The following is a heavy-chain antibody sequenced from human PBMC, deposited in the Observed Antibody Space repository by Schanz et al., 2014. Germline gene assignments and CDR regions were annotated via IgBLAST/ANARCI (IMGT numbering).Heavy chain of an antibody. D-gene: IGHD4-4*01. CDR1: GLTFSSYA. J-gene: IGHJ3*02. CDR2: IGGSGGST. Sequence: EVQLVESGGGLVQPGGSLRLSCAPTGLTFSSYAMSWVRQAPGKGLEWVSGIGGSGGSTDYADSVKGRFTISRDNSKNTVHLQMNSLRAEDTAVYFCAKDRWRATVMVDAFDIWGQGTKVTVSS. V-gene: IGHV3-23*04. CDR3: AKDRWRATVMVDAFDI.